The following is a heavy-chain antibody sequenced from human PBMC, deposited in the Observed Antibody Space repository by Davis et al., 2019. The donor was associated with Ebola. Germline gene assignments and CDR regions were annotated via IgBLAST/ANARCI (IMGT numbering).Heavy chain of an antibody. CDR2: IKQDGSEK. CDR3: ARGRRYCSGGSCFLFDI. D-gene: IGHD2-15*01. V-gene: IGHV3-7*01. J-gene: IGHJ3*02. Sequence: PGGSLRLSCAASGFTFRSYWMSWVRQAPGKGLEWVANIKQDGSEKYYVDSVKGRFTISRDNAKNSLYLQMNSLRAEDTAVYYCARGRRYCSGGSCFLFDIWGQGTMVTVSS. CDR1: GFTFRSYW.